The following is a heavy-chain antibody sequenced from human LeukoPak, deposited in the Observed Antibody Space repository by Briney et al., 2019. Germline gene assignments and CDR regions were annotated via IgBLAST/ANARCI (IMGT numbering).Heavy chain of an antibody. J-gene: IGHJ4*02. V-gene: IGHV3-7*01. CDR1: GFFLNSYW. CDR3: ERNPPSLDY. CDR2: IIQDGSVK. Sequence: GGSQTLSCAASGFFLNSYWMSWLRHAPGKGLEWVANIIQDGSVKYYVDSVKDRFTVSRDNAKNSLYLQINSLRAEDTAVYYCERNPPSLDYWGRGILVTVSS.